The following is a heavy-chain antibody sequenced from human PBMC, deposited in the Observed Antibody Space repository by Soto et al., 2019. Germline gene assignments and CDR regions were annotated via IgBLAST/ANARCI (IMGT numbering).Heavy chain of an antibody. CDR1: GFSVSANY. J-gene: IGHJ5*02. D-gene: IGHD3-16*02. CDR3: ARYRSLDP. V-gene: IGHV3-53*01. Sequence: GGSLRLSCVASGFSVSANYMTWIRQAPGKGLEWVSVIHGGGNTYYVDPVKGRFTISRENAKNSLYLQMNSLRAEDTAVYYCARYRSLDPWGQGILVTVSS. CDR2: IHGGGNT.